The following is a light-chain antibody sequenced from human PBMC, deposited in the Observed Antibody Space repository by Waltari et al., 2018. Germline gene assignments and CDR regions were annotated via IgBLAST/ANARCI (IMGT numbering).Light chain of an antibody. J-gene: IGLJ3*02. CDR2: VVN. CDR1: SSDGGRFNY. CDR3: SSYGGRNNLL. Sequence: QSALTQPPSASGSPGQSVTISCPGTSSDGGRFNYVSWYQQYPGKTPKLLIYVVNKRPSGIPDRFSGSKSGNTASLTVSGLQAEDEAEYYCSSYGGRNNLLFGEGTKLTVL. V-gene: IGLV2-8*01.